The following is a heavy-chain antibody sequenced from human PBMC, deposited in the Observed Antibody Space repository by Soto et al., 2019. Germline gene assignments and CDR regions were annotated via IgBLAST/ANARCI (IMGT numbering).Heavy chain of an antibody. V-gene: IGHV4-34*01. J-gene: IGHJ5*02. CDR2: INHSGST. CDR1: GGSFSGYY. CDR3: ARHYSSGSRNWFDP. D-gene: IGHD6-19*01. Sequence: SETLSLTCAVYGGSFSGYYWSWIRQPPGKGLEWIGEINHSGSTNYNPSLKSRVTISVDTSKNQFSLKLSSVTAADTAVYYCARHYSSGSRNWFDPWGQGTLVTVSS.